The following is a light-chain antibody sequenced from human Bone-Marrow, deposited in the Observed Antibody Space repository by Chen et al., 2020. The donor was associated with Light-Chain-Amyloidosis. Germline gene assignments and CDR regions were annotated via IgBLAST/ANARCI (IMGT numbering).Light chain of an antibody. CDR1: DLPTKY. Sequence: SYELTQPPSVSVSPGQTARITCSGDDLPTKYAYWYQQKPGQAPVLVIHSDTERPSGISERFSGSSSGTTATLTISGVQAEDDADYHCQSANSSGTYEVIFGGGTKLTV. CDR3: QSANSSGTYEVI. V-gene: IGLV3-25*03. J-gene: IGLJ2*01. CDR2: SDT.